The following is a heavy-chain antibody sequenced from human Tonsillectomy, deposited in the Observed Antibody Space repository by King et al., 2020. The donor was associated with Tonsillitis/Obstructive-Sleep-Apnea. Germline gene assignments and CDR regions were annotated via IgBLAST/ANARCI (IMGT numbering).Heavy chain of an antibody. Sequence: QVQLVESGGGVVLPGTSLRLSCAASGFTFSSYGMHWVRQAPGKGLEWVAIISYDGSNKYSADSVRGRFTISRDNSKNTLFLQMNSLRAEDSAFYYCARFLHDYGDYARSGLGCWGQGTLVTVSS. CDR1: GFTFSSYG. V-gene: IGHV3-30*06. CDR3: ARFLHDYGDYARSGLGC. D-gene: IGHD4-17*01. J-gene: IGHJ4*02. CDR2: ISYDGSNK.